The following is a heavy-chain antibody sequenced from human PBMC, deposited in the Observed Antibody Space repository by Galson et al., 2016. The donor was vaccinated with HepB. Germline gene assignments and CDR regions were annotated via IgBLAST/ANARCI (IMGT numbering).Heavy chain of an antibody. J-gene: IGHJ4*02. CDR3: TRSDYYDSSGPPGY. Sequence: SLRLSCAGSGFTFGDYAMNWFRQAPGKGLEWVAFIRSKTYGGTTKYAASVKGRFTISRHDSNSIAYLQMNSLETEDTAVYYCTRSDYYDSSGPPGYWGQGTPVTVSS. D-gene: IGHD3-22*01. CDR2: IRSKTYGGTT. CDR1: GFTFGDYA. V-gene: IGHV3-49*03.